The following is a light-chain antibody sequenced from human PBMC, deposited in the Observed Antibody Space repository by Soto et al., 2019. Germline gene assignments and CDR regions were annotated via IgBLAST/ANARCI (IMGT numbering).Light chain of an antibody. CDR3: CSYTGSYSYV. J-gene: IGLJ1*01. CDR2: DVS. Sequence: QSVLTQPRSVSGSPGQSVTISCTGTSSDVGGYNYVSWYQQHPGKAPKLMIYDVSKRPSGVPDRFSGSKSGNTASLTISGLQAEDEADYYCCSYTGSYSYVLGTGTKVNVL. V-gene: IGLV2-11*01. CDR1: SSDVGGYNY.